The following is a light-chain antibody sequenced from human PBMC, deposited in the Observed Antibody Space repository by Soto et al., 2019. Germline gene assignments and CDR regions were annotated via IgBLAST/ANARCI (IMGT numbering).Light chain of an antibody. J-gene: IGKJ1*01. CDR3: QQYSIWRT. V-gene: IGKV3-15*01. CDR1: QSVGSTN. CDR2: GAS. Sequence: EIVLTQFPGTLSLSPGEKATLSCRASQSVGSTNLAWYQQKAGQAPRLLIYGASTRATGIPARFSGSGSGTEFTLTISSLQSEDFAVYYCQQYSIWRTFGQGTKVDIK.